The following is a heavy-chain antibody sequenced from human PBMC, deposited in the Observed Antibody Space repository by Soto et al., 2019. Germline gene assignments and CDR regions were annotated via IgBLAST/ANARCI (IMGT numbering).Heavy chain of an antibody. CDR3: AQRPRSGSYFVY. CDR2: IYWDDEK. CDR1: GFSLSTSGVG. D-gene: IGHD1-26*01. J-gene: IGHJ4*02. Sequence: SGPTLVNPTQTLTLTCTFSGFSLSTSGVGVVWIRQPPGKALEWLALIYWDDEKHYRPSLKSRLNITKDTSKNQVVLTMTNIDPVDTATYYCAQRPRSGSYFVYWGQGTLVTVSS. V-gene: IGHV2-5*02.